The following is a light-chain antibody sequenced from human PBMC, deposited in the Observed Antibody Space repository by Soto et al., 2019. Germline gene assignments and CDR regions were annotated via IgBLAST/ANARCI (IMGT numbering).Light chain of an antibody. CDR1: SSDVGSYNL. CDR3: CSYAGSSTDVV. Sequence: QSALTQPASVSGSPGQSITISCTGTSSDVGSYNLVSWYKQHPGKAPKLMIYEVSKRPSGVSNRFSGSKSGNTASLTISGLQAADEADYYCCSYAGSSTDVVFGGGTKLTVL. J-gene: IGLJ2*01. CDR2: EVS. V-gene: IGLV2-23*02.